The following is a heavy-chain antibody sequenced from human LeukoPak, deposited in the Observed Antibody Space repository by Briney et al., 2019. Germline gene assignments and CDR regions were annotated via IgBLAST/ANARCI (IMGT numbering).Heavy chain of an antibody. V-gene: IGHV3-15*01. CDR2: IKSKTDGGTT. Sequence: GGTLRFSCAASGFTFSNAWMSWGSQATGKGLEWVGRIKSKTDGGTTDYAAPVKGRFTISRDDSKNTLYLQMNSLKTEDTAVYYCTTSDTAMVWDDYWGQGTLVTVSS. CDR1: GFTFSNAW. CDR3: TTSDTAMVWDDY. J-gene: IGHJ4*02. D-gene: IGHD5-18*01.